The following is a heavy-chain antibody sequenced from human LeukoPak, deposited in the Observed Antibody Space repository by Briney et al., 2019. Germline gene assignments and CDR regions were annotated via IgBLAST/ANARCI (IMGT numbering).Heavy chain of an antibody. J-gene: IGHJ5*02. CDR3: AKTPWIQLGEWFDP. CDR1: EFTFDNYA. D-gene: IGHD5-18*01. V-gene: IGHV3-23*01. CDR2: ISGSGYYS. Sequence: GGSLRLSCAASEFTFDNYAMSWVRQAPGKGLEWVSVISGSGYYSYYVDSVKGRFTIPRDNSKNTLYLQMDSLRAEDTAVYYCAKTPWIQLGEWFDPWGQGTLVTVSS.